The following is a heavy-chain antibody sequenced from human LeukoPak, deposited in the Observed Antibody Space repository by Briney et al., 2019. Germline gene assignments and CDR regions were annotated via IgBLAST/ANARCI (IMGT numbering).Heavy chain of an antibody. J-gene: IGHJ3*02. CDR1: GYSFTSFW. D-gene: IGHD2-8*01. CDR2: IYPGDSDT. CDR3: ARPQDTARVSGLDAFDI. Sequence: GESLKISCKGSGYSFTSFWIGWVRQMPGKGLEWMGVIYPGDSDTRYSPSFQGQVTISADKSISTAYLQLSSLKASDTAMYYCARPQDTARVSGLDAFDIWGQGTMVTVSS. V-gene: IGHV5-51*01.